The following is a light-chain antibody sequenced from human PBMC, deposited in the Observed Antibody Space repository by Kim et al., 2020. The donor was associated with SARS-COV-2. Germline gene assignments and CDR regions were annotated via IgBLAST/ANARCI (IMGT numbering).Light chain of an antibody. V-gene: IGKV3-20*01. CDR1: QSVASNH. Sequence: EIVLTQSPGTLSLSPGDRATLSCTASQSVASNHLAWFQQKPGQAPRLLIYGTSSRAPAIPDRFSASGSGTDFTLTISRLEPEDFAIYYCQQYDRPPYTFGQGTKLEI. CDR2: GTS. CDR3: QQYDRPPYT. J-gene: IGKJ2*01.